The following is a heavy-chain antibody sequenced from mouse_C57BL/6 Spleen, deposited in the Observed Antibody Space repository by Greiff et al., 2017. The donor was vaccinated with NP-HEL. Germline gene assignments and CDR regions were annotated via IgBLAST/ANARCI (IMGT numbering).Heavy chain of an antibody. CDR1: GYTFTSYW. J-gene: IGHJ3*01. CDR3: AREDWDDRFAY. D-gene: IGHD4-1*01. V-gene: IGHV1-64*01. CDR2: IHPNSGST. Sequence: QVQLQQPGAELVKPGASVKLSCKASGYTFTSYWMHWVKQRPGQGLEWIGMIHPNSGSTNYNEKFKSKATLTVDKSSSTAYMQLSSLTSEDSEVYYCAREDWDDRFAYWGQGTLVTVSA.